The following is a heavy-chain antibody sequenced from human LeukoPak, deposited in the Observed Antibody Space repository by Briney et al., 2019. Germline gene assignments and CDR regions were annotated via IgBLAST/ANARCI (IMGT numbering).Heavy chain of an antibody. D-gene: IGHD6-13*01. CDR1: GGSISSSSYY. CDR3: ATLVYSSSWSFDY. CDR2: IYYRGST. V-gene: IGHV4-39*01. J-gene: IGHJ4*02. Sequence: SETLSLTCTVSGGSISSSSYYWGWIRQTPGKGLEWIGSIYYRGSTYYDPSLKSRVIISVDTSKNQFSLKLSSVTATDTAVYYCATLVYSSSWSFDYWGQGTLVSVSS.